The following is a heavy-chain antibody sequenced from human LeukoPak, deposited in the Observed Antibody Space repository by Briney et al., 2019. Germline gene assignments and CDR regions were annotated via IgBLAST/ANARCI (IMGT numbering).Heavy chain of an antibody. V-gene: IGHV1-46*01. CDR2: INPSGGST. CDR3: ARPGDGYKGGFDY. D-gene: IGHD5-24*01. Sequence: ASVKVSCKASGYTFTGQYMHWVRQAPGQGLEWMGIINPSGGSTNYAQKFQGRVTMTRDTSTSTVYMELSSLRSEDTAVYNCARPGDGYKGGFDYWGQGTLVTVSS. CDR1: GYTFTGQY. J-gene: IGHJ4*02.